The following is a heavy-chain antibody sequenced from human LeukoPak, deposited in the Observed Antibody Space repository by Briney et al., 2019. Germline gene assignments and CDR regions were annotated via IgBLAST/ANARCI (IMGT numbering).Heavy chain of an antibody. CDR1: GFSVSSNY. J-gene: IGHJ4*02. V-gene: IGHV3-66*01. Sequence: GGSLRLSCTASGFSVSSNYMSWVRQAPGKGLEWVSVIYSGRSTYYADSVKGRVTISRDRSNNTLYLQMNSLRVEDTAVYYCASEELDYWGQGVLVTVSS. CDR3: ASEELDY. CDR2: IYSGRST.